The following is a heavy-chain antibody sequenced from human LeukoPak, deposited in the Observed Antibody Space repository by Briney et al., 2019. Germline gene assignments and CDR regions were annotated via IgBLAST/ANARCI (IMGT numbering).Heavy chain of an antibody. J-gene: IGHJ6*02. CDR2: IYYSGST. D-gene: IGHD3-10*01. CDR1: GGSMSSYY. Sequence: SETLSLTCTVSGGSMSSYYWSWIRQTPGKGLEWIGYIYYSGSTNYSPSLKSRVTISVDTSKNQFSLKLSSVTAADTAVYYCARRSGHYYYYYGMDVWGQGTTVTVSS. CDR3: ARRSGHYYYYYGMDV. V-gene: IGHV4-59*01.